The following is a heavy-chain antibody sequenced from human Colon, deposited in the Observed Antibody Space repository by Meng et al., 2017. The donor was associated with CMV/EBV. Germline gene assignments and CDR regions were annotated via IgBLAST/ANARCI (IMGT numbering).Heavy chain of an antibody. Sequence: SETLSLTCAVYGGSFSGYYWSWIRQPPGKGLEWIGEINHSGSTNYNPSLQSRVTISVDTSKNQFSLKLSSVTAADTAVYYCARHRYTSSRPIPDWGQGTLVTVSS. CDR1: GGSFSGYY. CDR2: INHSGST. J-gene: IGHJ4*02. CDR3: ARHRYTSSRPIPD. D-gene: IGHD6-13*01. V-gene: IGHV4-34*01.